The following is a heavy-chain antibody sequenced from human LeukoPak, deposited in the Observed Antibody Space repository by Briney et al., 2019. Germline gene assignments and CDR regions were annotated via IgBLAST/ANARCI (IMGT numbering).Heavy chain of an antibody. V-gene: IGHV3-72*01. CDR1: GFTFSDHY. Sequence: GGSLTLSCAVSGFTFSDHYMDWVRQAPGKGLEWIGRSRNEGHSYSTDFAASVRGRAALSRDHSRDSLYLQINSLRTDDTAVYYCVALLRGIGYWGQGTLVTVSS. CDR2: SRNEGHSYST. CDR3: VALLRGIGY. J-gene: IGHJ4*02. D-gene: IGHD3-10*01.